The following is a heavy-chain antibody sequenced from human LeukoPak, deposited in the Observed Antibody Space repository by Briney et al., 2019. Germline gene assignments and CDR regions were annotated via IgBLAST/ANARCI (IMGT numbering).Heavy chain of an antibody. J-gene: IGHJ4*02. CDR2: ISSSSSYI. V-gene: IGHV3-21*01. D-gene: IGHD3-9*01. CDR3: ASFYDILTGYYYFDY. Sequence: PGGSLRLSCSASRFTFSSYTMNWVRQAPGKGLEWVSSISSSSSYIYYADSVKGRFTISRDNAKNSLYLQMNSLRAEDTAVYYCASFYDILTGYYYFDYWGQGTLVTVSS. CDR1: RFTFSSYT.